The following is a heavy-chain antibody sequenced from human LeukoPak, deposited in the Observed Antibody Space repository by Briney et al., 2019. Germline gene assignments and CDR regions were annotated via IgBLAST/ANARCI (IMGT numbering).Heavy chain of an antibody. CDR1: GDSISSYF. CDR3: ARLDYGDYVWFDP. J-gene: IGHJ5*02. CDR2: IYYNERS. D-gene: IGHD4-17*01. V-gene: IGHV4-59*12. Sequence: SETLSLTCTVSGDSISSYFWSWIRQPPGKGLEWIGYIYYNERSDYNPSLRSRVTISIDTSKNQFSLKLNSVTAADTAVYYCARLDYGDYVWFDPWGQGTLVTVSS.